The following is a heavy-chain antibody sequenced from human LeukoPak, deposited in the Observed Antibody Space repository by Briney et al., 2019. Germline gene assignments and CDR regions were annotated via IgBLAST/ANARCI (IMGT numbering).Heavy chain of an antibody. Sequence: PRGSLRLSCAASGVTVSNNFMLWVRQAPGKGLEWVSLIYSGGDTHYADSVKGRFTISRDNSKNTLYLQMNDLRAEDTAVYYCARDPPAVAINSYGWGQGTLVTVSS. CDR2: IYSGGDT. CDR1: GVTVSNNF. V-gene: IGHV3-66*01. D-gene: IGHD4-23*01. J-gene: IGHJ4*02. CDR3: ARDPPAVAINSYG.